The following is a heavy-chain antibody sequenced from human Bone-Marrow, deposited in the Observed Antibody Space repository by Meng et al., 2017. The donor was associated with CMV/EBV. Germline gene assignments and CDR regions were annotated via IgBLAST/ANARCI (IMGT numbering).Heavy chain of an antibody. J-gene: IGHJ1*01. D-gene: IGHD6-13*01. CDR3: GIAAAGVEYFQH. Sequence: SETLSLTCAVYGGSFSGYYWSWIRQPPGKGLEWIGEINHSGSTNYNPSLKSRVTISVDTSKNQFSLKLSSVTAADTAVYYCGIAAAGVEYFQHWGQGTLVNVSS. V-gene: IGHV4-34*01. CDR1: GGSFSGYY. CDR2: INHSGST.